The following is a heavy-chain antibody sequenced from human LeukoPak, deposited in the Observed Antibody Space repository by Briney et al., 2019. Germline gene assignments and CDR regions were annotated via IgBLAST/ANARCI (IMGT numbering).Heavy chain of an antibody. V-gene: IGHV3-74*01. CDR1: GFTFSSYW. J-gene: IGHJ4*02. Sequence: GESLRLSCAASGFTFSSYWMHWVRQAPGKGLVWVSRISTDGRSAKYADFVEGRFTISRDNAKNTLYLQMNSLRAEDTAAYYCVRGKFNGGIDYWGQGTLVTVSS. CDR2: ISTDGRSA. CDR3: VRGKFNGGIDY.